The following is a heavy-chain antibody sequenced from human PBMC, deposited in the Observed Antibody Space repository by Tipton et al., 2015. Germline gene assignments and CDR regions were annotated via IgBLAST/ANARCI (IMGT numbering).Heavy chain of an antibody. Sequence: GLVKPSETLSLTCAVYVGSFSGYYWSWIRQAPGQGLEWIGEINHSGSTNYNPSLKSRVTMTVDTSKNQFSLKLSSVTAADTAVYYCARYGYSTGWPLDYWGQGTLVTVSS. CDR1: VGSFSGYY. J-gene: IGHJ4*02. V-gene: IGHV4-34*10. CDR2: INHSGST. D-gene: IGHD6-19*01. CDR3: ARYGYSTGWPLDY.